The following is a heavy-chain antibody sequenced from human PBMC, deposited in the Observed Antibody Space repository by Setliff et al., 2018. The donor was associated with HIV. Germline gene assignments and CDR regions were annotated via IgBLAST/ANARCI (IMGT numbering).Heavy chain of an antibody. CDR2: INPNSGGT. CDR1: GYTFTGYY. V-gene: IGHV1-2*04. D-gene: IGHD3-22*01. Sequence: ASVKVSCKASGYTFTGYYMHWVRQAPGQGLEWMGWINPNSGGTNYAQKFQGWVTMTRDTSISTAYMELSRLRSDDTAVYYCARGSRGARASKIDSSGYYLVYWGQGTLVTVSS. J-gene: IGHJ4*02. CDR3: ARGSRGARASKIDSSGYYLVY.